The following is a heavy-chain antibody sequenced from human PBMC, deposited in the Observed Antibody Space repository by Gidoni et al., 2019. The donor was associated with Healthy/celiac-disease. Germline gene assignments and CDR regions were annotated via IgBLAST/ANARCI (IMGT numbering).Heavy chain of an antibody. Sequence: QVQLVQSGAEVKKPGSSVKVSCKASGATFSSYAISWGRQAPGQGLEWMGGISPIFGTANYAQKFQGRVTITADESTSTAYMELSSLRSEDTAVYYCAREERGSSSGYYYGMDVWGQGTTVTVSS. D-gene: IGHD6-13*01. CDR3: AREERGSSSGYYYGMDV. J-gene: IGHJ6*02. CDR1: GATFSSYA. V-gene: IGHV1-69*01. CDR2: ISPIFGTA.